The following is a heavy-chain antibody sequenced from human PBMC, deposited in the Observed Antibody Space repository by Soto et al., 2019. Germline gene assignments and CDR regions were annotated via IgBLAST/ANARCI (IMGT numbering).Heavy chain of an antibody. J-gene: IGHJ6*03. CDR1: GFTFGDYA. D-gene: IGHD5-12*01. CDR2: IRSKAYGGTT. CDR3: TRDVGGYDRVYYYYMDV. V-gene: IGHV3-49*03. Sequence: GGSLRLSCTASGFTFGDYAMSWFRQAPGKGLEWVGFIRSKAYGGTTEYAASVKGRFTISRDDSKSIAYLQMNSLKTEDTAVYYCTRDVGGYDRVYYYYMDVWGKGTTVTVSS.